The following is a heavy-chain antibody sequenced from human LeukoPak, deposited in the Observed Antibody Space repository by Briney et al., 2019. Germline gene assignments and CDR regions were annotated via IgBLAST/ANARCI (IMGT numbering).Heavy chain of an antibody. CDR1: GFTFSTYV. V-gene: IGHV3-23*01. D-gene: IGHD1-1*01. Sequence: GGSLRLSCAASGFTFSTYVMSWVRQAPGKGLEWVSAISGSGGSTYYADSVKGRFTISRDHSNNTLYLQMNSLGADDTAVYYCAKGNWRYFDYWGQGTLVSVSS. CDR3: AKGNWRYFDY. CDR2: ISGSGGST. J-gene: IGHJ4*02.